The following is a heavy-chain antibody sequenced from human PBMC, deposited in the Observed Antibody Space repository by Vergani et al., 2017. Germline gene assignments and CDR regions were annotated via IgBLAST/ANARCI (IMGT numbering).Heavy chain of an antibody. J-gene: IGHJ4*02. CDR1: GYSLTELT. CDR2: FDPEHGEV. V-gene: IGHV1-24*01. D-gene: IGHD3-22*01. Sequence: QVQLVQSGSEVRKPGASVKVSCQVSGYSLTELTIHWVRQAPGKGLEWMGGFDPEHGEVTFAHHIQGRVTMTEDRSTDTAYMELSSLRPEDTALYYCAIGTYYYDSSGYYLDYWVQGTLVTVSS. CDR3: AIGTYYYDSSGYYLDY.